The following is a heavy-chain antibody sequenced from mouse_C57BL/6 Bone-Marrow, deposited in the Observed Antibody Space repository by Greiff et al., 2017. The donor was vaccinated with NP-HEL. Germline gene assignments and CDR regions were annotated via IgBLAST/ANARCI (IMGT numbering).Heavy chain of an antibody. CDR1: GYTFTDYE. Sequence: QVQLQQSGAELVRPGASVTLSCKASGYTFTDYEMHWVKQTPVHGLEWIGAIDPETGGTAYNQKFKGKAILTADKSSSTAYMELRSLTSEDSAVYYCTRSGSLLGFDYWGQGTTLTVSS. J-gene: IGHJ2*01. D-gene: IGHD2-10*01. CDR2: IDPETGGT. V-gene: IGHV1-15*01. CDR3: TRSGSLLGFDY.